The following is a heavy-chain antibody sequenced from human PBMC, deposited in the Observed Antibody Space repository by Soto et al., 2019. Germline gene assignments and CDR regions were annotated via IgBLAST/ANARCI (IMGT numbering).Heavy chain of an antibody. Sequence: PSETLSLTCAVYGGSFSGYYWSWIRQPPGKGLEWIGEINHSGSTNYNPSLKSRVTISVDTSKNQFSLKLSSVTAADTAVYYCATSLIAAAGTKRHFDYWGQGTLVTVSS. CDR1: GGSFSGYY. V-gene: IGHV4-34*01. J-gene: IGHJ4*02. CDR2: INHSGST. CDR3: ATSLIAAAGTKRHFDY. D-gene: IGHD6-13*01.